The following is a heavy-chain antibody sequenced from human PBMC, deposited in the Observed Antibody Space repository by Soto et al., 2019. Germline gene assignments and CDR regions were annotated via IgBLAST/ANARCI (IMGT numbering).Heavy chain of an antibody. V-gene: IGHV5-10-1*01. CDR3: ANHYYCSGESYGMDV. J-gene: IGHJ6*02. D-gene: IGHD3-10*01. CDR2: IEPSDSYT. CDR1: GYSFTSYW. Sequence: EVQLVQSGAEVKKPGESLRISCKGSGYSFTSYWISWVRQMPGKGLEWMGRIEPSDSYTNYSPSFQGHVTISADKSISTAYLQWSSLNASDTAMYYGANHYYCSGESYGMDVWGQGTTVTVSS.